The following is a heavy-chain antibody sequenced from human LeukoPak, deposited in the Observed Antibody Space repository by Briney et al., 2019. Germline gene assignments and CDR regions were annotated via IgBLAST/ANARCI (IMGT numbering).Heavy chain of an antibody. CDR2: IYHSGST. J-gene: IGHJ3*02. CDR1: GGSISSGGYS. Sequence: SQTLSLTCAVSGGSISSGGYSWSWIRQPPGKGLEWIGYIYHSGSTYYNPSLKSRVTISVDRSKNQFSLKLSSVTAADTAVYYCARGGYSGYDDAFDMWGQGTMVTVSS. V-gene: IGHV4-30-2*01. CDR3: ARGGYSGYDDAFDM. D-gene: IGHD5-12*01.